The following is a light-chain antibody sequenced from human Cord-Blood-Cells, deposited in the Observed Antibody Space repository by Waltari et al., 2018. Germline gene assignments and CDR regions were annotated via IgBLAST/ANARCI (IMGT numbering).Light chain of an antibody. J-gene: IGKJ2*01. CDR1: QSVSSSY. Sequence: EIVLTHSPGTLSLSPGERATLSCRASQSVSSSYLAWYQQKPGQAPRLPIYGASSRATGIPDRFSGSGSGTDFTLTISRLEPEDFAVYYCQQYGSSPPRHTFGQGTKLEIK. CDR3: QQYGSSPPRHT. CDR2: GAS. V-gene: IGKV3-20*01.